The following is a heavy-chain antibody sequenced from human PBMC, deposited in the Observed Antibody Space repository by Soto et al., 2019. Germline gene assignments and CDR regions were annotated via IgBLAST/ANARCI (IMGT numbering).Heavy chain of an antibody. V-gene: IGHV1-18*01. J-gene: IGHJ4*02. CDR3: ARDEGGYDILTGYYKAHHFDY. CDR2: ISPRHFTT. D-gene: IGHD3-9*01. Sequence: QVQLVPSGAEVKKPGDSVKVSCSASGYTFTHFYLTWVRQAPGHGLEWMGAISPRHFTTNFAPKFQGRVTLTTDPSKSTAYMELRSVRSDDTAVYYCARDEGGYDILTGYYKAHHFDYWGQGVLVTVSS. CDR1: GYTFTHFY.